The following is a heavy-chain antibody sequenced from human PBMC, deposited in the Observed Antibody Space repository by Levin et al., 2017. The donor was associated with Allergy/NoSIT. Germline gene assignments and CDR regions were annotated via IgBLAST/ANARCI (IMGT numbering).Heavy chain of an antibody. CDR1: GFTISEYA. CDR3: AKKQGGTSGFSFDV. Sequence: GESLKISCAVSGFTISEYAMAWVRQAPGKGLEWVSVITGGGFYTYYGDSVKGRFTVSRDDSKDTLYLDLNSLRAEDTAVYYCAKKQGGTSGFSFDVWGQGTMVTVSS. V-gene: IGHV3-23*01. CDR2: ITGGGFYT. D-gene: IGHD1-1*01. J-gene: IGHJ3*01.